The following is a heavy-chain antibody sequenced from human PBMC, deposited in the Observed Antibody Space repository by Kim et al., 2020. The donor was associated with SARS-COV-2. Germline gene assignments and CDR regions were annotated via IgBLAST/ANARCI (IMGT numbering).Heavy chain of an antibody. CDR1: GFTFSSYW. CDR2: INSDGSST. V-gene: IGHV3-74*01. CDR3: ARDEMTTVTTGLHTLHD. D-gene: IGHD4-17*01. Sequence: GGSLRLSCAASGFTFSSYWMHWVRQAPGKGLVWVSRINSDGSSTSYADSVKDRFTISRDNAKNTLYLQMNSLRAEDTAVYYCARDEMTTVTTGLHTLHDWGQGTLVTVSS. J-gene: IGHJ4*02.